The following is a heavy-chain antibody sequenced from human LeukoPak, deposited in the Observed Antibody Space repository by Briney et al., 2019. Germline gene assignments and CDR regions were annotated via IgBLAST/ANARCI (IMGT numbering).Heavy chain of an antibody. CDR1: GFPFSSYA. CDR2: IFSDGSVS. V-gene: IGHV3-23*05. CDR3: AKGGGRPLDDAYDI. Sequence: GGSLRLSCAASGFPFSSYAMSWVRQLPGKGLEWVSTIFSDGSVSYYADSVQGRFTVSRDNSKNTLYLQMIGLRAEDTATYYCAKGGGRPLDDAYDIWGQGTVVTVSS. D-gene: IGHD1-1*01. J-gene: IGHJ3*02.